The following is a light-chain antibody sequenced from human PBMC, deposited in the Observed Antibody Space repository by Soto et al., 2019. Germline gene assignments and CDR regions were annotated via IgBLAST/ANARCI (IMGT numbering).Light chain of an antibody. CDR1: QSVSSN. J-gene: IGKJ1*01. V-gene: IGKV3-15*01. CDR2: GAS. Sequence: EIVMTQSPATLSVSPGERATLSCRASQSVSSNLAWYQQKPGQDPRLLIYGASTRATGIPAMFSGSGSGTDFTPTISSLQSEDFAVYYCQQYNNWPPWTFGQGTKVEIK. CDR3: QQYNNWPPWT.